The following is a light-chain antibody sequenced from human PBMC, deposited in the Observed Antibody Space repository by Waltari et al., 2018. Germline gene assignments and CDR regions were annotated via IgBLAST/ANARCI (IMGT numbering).Light chain of an antibody. CDR2: VNSDGSH. Sequence: LTQSPSASASLGASVKLTCTLSSVHSSNIIAWHQQQPEKGPRYLMKVNSDGSHSKGDEIPDRFSGSSSGPERYLTISSVQSEDEADYYCQTGGHGTWVFGGGTKLTVL. V-gene: IGLV4-69*01. J-gene: IGLJ3*02. CDR3: QTGGHGTWV. CDR1: SVHSSNI.